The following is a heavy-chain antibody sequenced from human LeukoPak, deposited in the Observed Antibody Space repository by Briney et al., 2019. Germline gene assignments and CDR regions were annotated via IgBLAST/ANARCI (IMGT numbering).Heavy chain of an antibody. Sequence: GGSLRLSCAASDFTFSDFWMAWVRQAPGKGLEWVAIIKQDGSETHYVDSVKGRFSISRDNAKNSLYLQVNSLRGEDTALYYCVRGSGWLLDSWGQGTLVTVSS. D-gene: IGHD6-19*01. CDR1: DFTFSDFW. CDR3: VRGSGWLLDS. CDR2: IKQDGSET. J-gene: IGHJ5*01. V-gene: IGHV3-7*04.